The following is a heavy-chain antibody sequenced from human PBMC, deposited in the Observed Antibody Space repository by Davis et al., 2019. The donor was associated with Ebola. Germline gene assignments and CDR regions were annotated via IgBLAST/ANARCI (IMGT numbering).Heavy chain of an antibody. CDR3: ARAGEGFLEWLTGLDY. D-gene: IGHD3-3*01. V-gene: IGHV3-21*01. Sequence: PGGSLRLSCAASEFSFSSYTMNWVRQAPGKGLEWVSSISSDSSHIYYADSVKGRFTISKDNAKNSLYLQMNSLRAEDTAVYYCARAGEGFLEWLTGLDYWGQGTLVTVSS. J-gene: IGHJ4*02. CDR2: ISSDSSHI. CDR1: EFSFSSYT.